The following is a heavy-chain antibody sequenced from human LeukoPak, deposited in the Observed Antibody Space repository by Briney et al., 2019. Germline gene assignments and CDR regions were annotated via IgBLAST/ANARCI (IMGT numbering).Heavy chain of an antibody. CDR1: GGSFSGGF. Sequence: SETLSLTCAVYGGSFSGGFWTWIRQPPGKGLEWVGEINHSGSTNYNPSLKSRVAISVDTSKNQFSLKLSSVTAADTAMYYCARSRRIQLWLFSYYFDYWGQGTLVTVSS. CDR2: INHSGST. D-gene: IGHD5-18*01. J-gene: IGHJ4*02. V-gene: IGHV4-34*01. CDR3: ARSRRIQLWLFSYYFDY.